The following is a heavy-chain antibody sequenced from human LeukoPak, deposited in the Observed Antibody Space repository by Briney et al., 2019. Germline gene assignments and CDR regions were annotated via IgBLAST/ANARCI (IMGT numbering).Heavy chain of an antibody. D-gene: IGHD1-1*01. CDR2: VRGSGGST. CDR3: ARTGSPWYFFDY. CDR1: GFTVSTNY. V-gene: IGHV3-23*01. Sequence: GGFLRLSCAASGFTVSTNYMSWVRQAPGKGLEWVSGVRGSGGSTYYADSVKGRFTISRDNSKSTLYVQMNSLRVEDTAVYYCARTGSPWYFFDYWGQGTLVTVSS. J-gene: IGHJ4*02.